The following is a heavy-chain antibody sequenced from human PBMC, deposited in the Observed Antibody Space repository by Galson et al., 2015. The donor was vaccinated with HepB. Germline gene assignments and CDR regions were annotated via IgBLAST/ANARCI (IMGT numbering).Heavy chain of an antibody. CDR1: GFSLSTSGVG. CDR2: IYWNDDK. J-gene: IGHJ4*02. D-gene: IGHD6-6*01. Sequence: PALVKPTQTLTLTCTFSGFSLSTSGVGVGWIRQPPGKALEWLALIYWNDDKRYSPSLKSRLTITKDTSKNQVVLTMTNMDPVDTATYYCAHIGPTFIAARLRYRDYWGQGTLVTVSS. V-gene: IGHV2-5*01. CDR3: AHIGPTFIAARLRYRDY.